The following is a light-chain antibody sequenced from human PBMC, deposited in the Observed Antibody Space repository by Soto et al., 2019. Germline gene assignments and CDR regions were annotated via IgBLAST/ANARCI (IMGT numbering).Light chain of an antibody. CDR1: QSVGNN. Sequence: EIVLTQSPAALSVSPGERVTLSCRASQSVGNNLAWYQQRPGQGPRLLIYAASDRATDIPVRFSGSGSGTEFTLTISSPQSEDFAVYYCQQYNNWPPWTFGRGTKVEI. CDR2: AAS. V-gene: IGKV3-15*01. CDR3: QQYNNWPPWT. J-gene: IGKJ1*01.